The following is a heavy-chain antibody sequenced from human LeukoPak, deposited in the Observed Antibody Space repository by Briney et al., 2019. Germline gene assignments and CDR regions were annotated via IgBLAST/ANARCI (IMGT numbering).Heavy chain of an antibody. Sequence: ASVKVSCKASGYTFTYYGISWVRQAPGQGPEWMGWISGYNGNTNYAQKFQGRVTMTTDTSTSTAYMELRSLRSDDTALYYCARPNYPGGSGSYGGTNWFDPWGQGTLVTVPS. D-gene: IGHD3-10*01. CDR2: ISGYNGNT. J-gene: IGHJ5*02. CDR1: GYTFTYYG. V-gene: IGHV1-18*01. CDR3: ARPNYPGGSGSYGGTNWFDP.